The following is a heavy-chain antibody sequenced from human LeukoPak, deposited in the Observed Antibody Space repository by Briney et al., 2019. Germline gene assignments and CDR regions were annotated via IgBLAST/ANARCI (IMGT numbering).Heavy chain of an antibody. CDR3: ARRVTGTTFGLDY. J-gene: IGHJ4*02. V-gene: IGHV1-18*01. CDR1: GYTFTTYG. Sequence: GASVKVSCKASGYTFTTYGITWVRQAPGQGLEWMGWISAYNGNTNYAQKLQGRVTMTTDTSTSTAYMELRSLRSDGTAVYYCARRVTGTTFGLDYWGQGTLVTVSS. D-gene: IGHD1-20*01. CDR2: ISAYNGNT.